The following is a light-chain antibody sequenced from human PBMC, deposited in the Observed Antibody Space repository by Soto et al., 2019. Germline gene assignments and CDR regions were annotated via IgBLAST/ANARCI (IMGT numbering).Light chain of an antibody. V-gene: IGKV1-39*01. CDR3: QQYYSYPRT. J-gene: IGKJ4*02. Sequence: DIQMTQSPSSLSASLGDRVTITCRASQNIDNYLNWYQLKPGKAPKLLIYATSTLQSGVPSRFSGSGSGTEFTLTISSLQPDDFATYYCQQYYSYPRTFGGGTKVDI. CDR2: ATS. CDR1: QNIDNY.